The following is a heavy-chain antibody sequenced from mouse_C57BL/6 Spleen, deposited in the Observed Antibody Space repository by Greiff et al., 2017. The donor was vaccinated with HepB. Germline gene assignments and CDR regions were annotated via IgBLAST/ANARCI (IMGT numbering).Heavy chain of an antibody. CDR2: INPNYGTT. J-gene: IGHJ3*01. CDR1: GYSFTDYN. D-gene: IGHD2-2*01. V-gene: IGHV1-39*01. Sequence: VQLQQSGPELVKPGASVKISCKASGYSFTDYNMNWVKQSNGKSLEWIGVINPNYGTTSYNQKFKGKATLTVDQSSSTAYMQLDSLTSEDAAVCYCSSEDGYGWFAYWGQGTLVTVSA. CDR3: SSEDGYGWFAY.